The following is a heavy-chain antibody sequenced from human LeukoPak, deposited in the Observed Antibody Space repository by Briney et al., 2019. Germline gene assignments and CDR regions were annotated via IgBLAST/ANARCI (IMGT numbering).Heavy chain of an antibody. CDR1: GYTFPSYF. CDR2: INPTGGST. D-gene: IGHD6-6*01. Sequence: ASVKVSCKASGYTFPSYFMHWVRQAPGQGLEWMGIINPTGGSTTYAQKFQGRVTMTRDTSTSTVYMELSSLRSDDTAVYYCARTAARRLDYWGQGTLVTVSS. CDR3: ARTAARRLDY. V-gene: IGHV1-46*01. J-gene: IGHJ4*02.